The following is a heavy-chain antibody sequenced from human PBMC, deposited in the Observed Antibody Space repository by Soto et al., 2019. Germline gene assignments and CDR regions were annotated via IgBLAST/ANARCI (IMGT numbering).Heavy chain of an antibody. CDR2: ITPIFVTA. CDR3: ARDRCDGGYSLTDSFDY. CDR1: GGTFSSNG. V-gene: IGHV1-69*13. J-gene: IGHJ4*02. Sequence: SVKVSCKASGGTFSSNGISWVRQAPGQGLEWMGGITPIFVTAKYAQKFQGRVTITADESTNTAYLEVSGLRSEDTAVYYCARDRCDGGYSLTDSFDYWGQGTLVTV. D-gene: IGHD4-17*01.